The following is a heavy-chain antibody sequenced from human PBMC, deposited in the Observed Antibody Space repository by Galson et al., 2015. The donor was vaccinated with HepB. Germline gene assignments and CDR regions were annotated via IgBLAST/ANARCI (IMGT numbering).Heavy chain of an antibody. V-gene: IGHV3-15*01. CDR2: IKSKTDGGTT. Sequence: SLRLSCAASGFTFSNAWMSWVRQAPGKGLEWVGRIKSKTDGGTTDYAAPVKGRFTISRDDSKNTLYLQMNSLKTEDTAVYYCTTEEYYDSSGYPDYWGQGTLVTVSS. CDR1: GFTFSNAW. CDR3: TTEEYYDSSGYPDY. J-gene: IGHJ4*02. D-gene: IGHD3-22*01.